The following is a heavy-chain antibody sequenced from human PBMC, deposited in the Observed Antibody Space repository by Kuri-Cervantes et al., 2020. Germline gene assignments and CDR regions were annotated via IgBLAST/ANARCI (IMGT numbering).Heavy chain of an antibody. D-gene: IGHD4-17*01. V-gene: IGHV3-33*01. Sequence: GESLKISCAASGFTFSSYGMHWVRQAPGKGLEWVAVIWYDGSNKYYADSVKGRFTISRDNSKNTLYLQMNSLRAEDTAVYYCTSEGDYVDYAYWGQGTLVTVSS. CDR1: GFTFSSYG. J-gene: IGHJ4*02. CDR3: TSEGDYVDYAY. CDR2: IWYDGSNK.